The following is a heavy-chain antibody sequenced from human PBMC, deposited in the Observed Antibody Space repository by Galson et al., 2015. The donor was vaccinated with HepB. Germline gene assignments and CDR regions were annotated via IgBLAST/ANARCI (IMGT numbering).Heavy chain of an antibody. Sequence: SLRLSCASSGFTFGDYALNWFRQPPGKGLEWVAVIWYDGSNKYYADSVKGRFTISRDNSKNTLYLQMNSLRAEDTAVYYCARDSWSIAAAGEPDYWGQGTLVTVSS. CDR1: GFTFGDYA. CDR3: ARDSWSIAAAGEPDY. V-gene: IGHV3-33*01. D-gene: IGHD6-13*01. CDR2: IWYDGSNK. J-gene: IGHJ4*02.